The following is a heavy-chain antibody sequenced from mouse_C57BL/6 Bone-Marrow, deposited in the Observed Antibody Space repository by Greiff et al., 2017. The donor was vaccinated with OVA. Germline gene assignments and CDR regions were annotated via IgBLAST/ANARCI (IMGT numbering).Heavy chain of an antibody. D-gene: IGHD3-2*02. Sequence: QVQLQQSGPELVKPGASVKISCKASGYSFTSYYIHWVKQRPGQGLEWIGWIYPGSGSTKYNEKFKGKATLTADTSSSTAYMQLSSLTSEYSAVYYCARRRHLRPNYFDYWGQGTTLTVSS. CDR3: ARRRHLRPNYFDY. J-gene: IGHJ2*01. V-gene: IGHV1-66*01. CDR2: IYPGSGST. CDR1: GYSFTSYY.